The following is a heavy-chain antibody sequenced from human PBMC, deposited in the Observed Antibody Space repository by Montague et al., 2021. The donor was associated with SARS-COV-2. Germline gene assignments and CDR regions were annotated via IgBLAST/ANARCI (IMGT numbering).Heavy chain of an antibody. D-gene: IGHD2-8*02. CDR1: GFTFSSYA. V-gene: IGHV3-30*04. CDR3: AGVLVDYYGMDV. Sequence: SLRLSCAASGFTFSSYAMHWVRQAPGKGLEWVAVISYDGSNKYHADSVKGRFTISRDNSKNTLYLQMNSLRAEDTAVYYCAGVLVDYYGMDVWGQGTTVTVSS. CDR2: ISYDGSNK. J-gene: IGHJ6*02.